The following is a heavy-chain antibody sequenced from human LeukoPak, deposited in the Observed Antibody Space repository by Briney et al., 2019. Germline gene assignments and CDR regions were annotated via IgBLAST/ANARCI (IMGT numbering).Heavy chain of an antibody. CDR1: GLSLSNYA. V-gene: IGHV3-30*14. J-gene: IGHJ4*02. CDR3: ARDGSRRGFDY. Sequence: GGSLRLSCAASGLSLSNYALHWVRQAPGKGLEWVALISYDGSNKYYADSVKGRFTISRDNSKNTLYLQMDSLRAEDTAVYYCARDGSRRGFDYWGQGTLVTVSS. D-gene: IGHD1-14*01. CDR2: ISYDGSNK.